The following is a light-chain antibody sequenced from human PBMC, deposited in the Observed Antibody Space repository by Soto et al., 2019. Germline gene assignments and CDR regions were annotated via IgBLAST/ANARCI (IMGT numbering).Light chain of an antibody. CDR3: MQNNH. J-gene: IGKJ2*01. CDR1: QSLVYIDGHTY. Sequence: VMTQSPLSLPVTLGQPASISCRSGQSLVYIDGHTYLNWFHQRPGQSPRRLIYKVSNRDSGVPDRFSGSGSGTDFTLRISRVEAEDVGVYYCMQNNHFGQGTKLEIK. CDR2: KVS. V-gene: IGKV2-30*01.